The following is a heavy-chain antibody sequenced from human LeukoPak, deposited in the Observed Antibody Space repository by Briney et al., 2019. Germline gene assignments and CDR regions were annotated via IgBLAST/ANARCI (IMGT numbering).Heavy chain of an antibody. J-gene: IGHJ3*02. CDR2: IHYSGSA. V-gene: IGHV4-34*01. D-gene: IGHD3-9*01. CDR3: ARRRYPDVPSGAFDI. CDR1: GGSFSGYY. Sequence: SETLSLTCAVYGGSFSGYYWTWIRQPPGKGLEWIGEIHYSGSATYNPSLKSRVTISVDTSKNQFSLKVSSVTAADTAVYYCARRRYPDVPSGAFDIWGQGTMVTVSS.